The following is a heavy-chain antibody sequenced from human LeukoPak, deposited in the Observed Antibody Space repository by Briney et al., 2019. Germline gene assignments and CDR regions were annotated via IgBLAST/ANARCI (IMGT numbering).Heavy chain of an antibody. CDR3: VGAYGSGSYGPWFDP. J-gene: IGHJ5*02. CDR1: GGSVSSSSHY. CDR2: LYYSGST. D-gene: IGHD3-10*01. Sequence: SETLSLTCTVSGGSVSSSSHYWGWVRQPPGKGLQWIGSLYYSGSTYFNPYLKRRVTVSIDTSKNHFSLKLRSVTAADTAVYYCVGAYGSGSYGPWFDPWGQGTLVTVSS. V-gene: IGHV4-39*02.